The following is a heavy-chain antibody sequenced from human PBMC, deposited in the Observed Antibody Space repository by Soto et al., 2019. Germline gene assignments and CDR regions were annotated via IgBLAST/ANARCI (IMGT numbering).Heavy chain of an antibody. Sequence: GGSLRLSYAASGFTFSSYAMHWVRQAPGKGLEWVAVISYDGSNKYYADSVKGRFTISRDNSKNTLYLQMNSLRAEDTAVYYCARGSADILTGYYLGYWGQGTLVTVSS. D-gene: IGHD3-9*01. CDR1: GFTFSSYA. V-gene: IGHV3-30-3*01. J-gene: IGHJ4*02. CDR2: ISYDGSNK. CDR3: ARGSADILTGYYLGY.